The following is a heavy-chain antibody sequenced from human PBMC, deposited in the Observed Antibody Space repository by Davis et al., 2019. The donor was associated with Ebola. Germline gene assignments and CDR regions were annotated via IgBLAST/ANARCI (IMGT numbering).Heavy chain of an antibody. CDR1: GGSISSGGYY. V-gene: IGHV4-31*03. CDR3: AREGGSYYGMDV. Sequence: PSETLSLTCTVSGGSISSGGYYWSWIRQHPGKGLEWIGYIYYSGSTYYNPSLKSRVTISVDTSKNQFSLKLSSVTAADTAVYYCAREGGSYYGMDVWGQGTTVTVSS. D-gene: IGHD1-26*01. J-gene: IGHJ6*02. CDR2: IYYSGST.